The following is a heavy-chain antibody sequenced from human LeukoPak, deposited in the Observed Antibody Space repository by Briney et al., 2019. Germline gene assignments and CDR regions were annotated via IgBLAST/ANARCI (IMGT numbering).Heavy chain of an antibody. CDR3: ARLGYNDYVARYFDL. D-gene: IGHD5-24*01. J-gene: IGHJ2*01. CDR1: GGSISSYY. Sequence: SETLSLTCTVSGGSISSYYWSWIRQPPGEGLEWIGFIYYSGSTNYNPSLKSRVTISVDTSKNEFSLKLTSVTAADTAVYYCARLGYNDYVARYFDLWGRGTLVTVSS. CDR2: IYYSGST. V-gene: IGHV4-59*08.